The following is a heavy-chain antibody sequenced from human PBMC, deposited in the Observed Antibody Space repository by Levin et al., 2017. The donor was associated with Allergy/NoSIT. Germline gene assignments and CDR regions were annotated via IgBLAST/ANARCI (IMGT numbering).Heavy chain of an antibody. Sequence: LSLTCAASGFTFSSYGMHWVRQAPGKGLEWVAVISYDGSNKYYADSVKGRFTISRDNSKNTLYLQMNSLRAEDTAVYYCARGNRYYYYMDVWGKGTTVTVSS. V-gene: IGHV3-30*03. CDR2: ISYDGSNK. J-gene: IGHJ6*03. CDR1: GFTFSSYG. D-gene: IGHD1-14*01. CDR3: ARGNRYYYYMDV.